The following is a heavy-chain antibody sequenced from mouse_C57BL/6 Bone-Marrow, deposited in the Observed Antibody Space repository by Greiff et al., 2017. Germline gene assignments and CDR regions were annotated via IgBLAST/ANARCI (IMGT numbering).Heavy chain of an antibody. V-gene: IGHV1-54*01. CDR1: GYAFTNYL. CDR2: INPGSGGT. J-gene: IGHJ2*01. Sequence: VQLVESGAELVRPGTSVKVSCKASGYAFTNYLIEWVKQRPGQGLEWIGVINPGSGGTNYNEKFKGKATLTADKSSSTAYMQLSSLTSEDSAVYFCARSSYYYGSRGYWGQGTTLTVSS. CDR3: ARSSYYYGSRGY. D-gene: IGHD1-1*01.